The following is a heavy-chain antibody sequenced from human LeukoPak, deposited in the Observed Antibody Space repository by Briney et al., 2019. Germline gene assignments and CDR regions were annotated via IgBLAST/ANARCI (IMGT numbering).Heavy chain of an antibody. J-gene: IGHJ4*02. D-gene: IGHD1-1*01. Sequence: PGGSLRLSCAASGFTFSSYSMNWVRQAPGKGLEWVSYISSSSSTIYYADSVKGRFTISRDNAKNSLYLQMNSLGAEDTAVYYCETGTGYWGQGTLVTVSS. CDR1: GFTFSSYS. CDR3: ETGTGY. CDR2: ISSSSSTI. V-gene: IGHV3-48*01.